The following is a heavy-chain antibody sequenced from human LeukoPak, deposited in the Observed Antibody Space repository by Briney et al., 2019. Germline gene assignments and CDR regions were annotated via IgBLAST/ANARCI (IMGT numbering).Heavy chain of an antibody. CDR1: GFTFSDYY. V-gene: IGHV3-7*03. CDR2: IKLDGSEK. D-gene: IGHD3-3*01. Sequence: GGSLRLSCAASGFTFSDYYMSWIRQAPGKGLEWVANIKLDGSEKNYVDSVKGRFTISRDNTKNSLYLQMNSLRVEDTAVFYCARDQYDTWSRRGNFDSWGQGTLVIVSS. J-gene: IGHJ4*02. CDR3: ARDQYDTWSRRGNFDS.